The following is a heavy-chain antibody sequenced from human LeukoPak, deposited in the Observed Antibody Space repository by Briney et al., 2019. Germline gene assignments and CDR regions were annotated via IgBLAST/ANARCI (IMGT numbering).Heavy chain of an antibody. CDR2: IFSGNST. CDR3: AWDYDSSGDYPVY. CDR1: GFIVSNNY. V-gene: IGHV3-66*01. D-gene: IGHD3-22*01. J-gene: IGHJ4*02. Sequence: PGGSLRLSCAASGFIVSNNYMSWVRQAPGKGLEWVSVIFSGNSTYYADSVKGRFTISRDNSKNTLYLQMNSLRAEDTAVYYCAWDYDSSGDYPVYWGQGTLVTVSS.